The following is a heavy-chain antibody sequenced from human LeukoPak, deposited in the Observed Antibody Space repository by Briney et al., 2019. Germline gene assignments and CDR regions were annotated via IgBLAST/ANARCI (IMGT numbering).Heavy chain of an antibody. Sequence: SETLSLTCNVSGASISSYYWSWIRQPAGKGLEWIGRIYTSANTNYNPSFKSRATISIDRSKNQFSLNLPSVTAADTAVYYCAIYRSGNDAGHDPFDICCQGTMVSVSS. D-gene: IGHD1-1*01. CDR2: IYTSANT. CDR1: GASISSYY. V-gene: IGHV4-4*07. CDR3: AIYRSGNDAGHDPFDI. J-gene: IGHJ3*02.